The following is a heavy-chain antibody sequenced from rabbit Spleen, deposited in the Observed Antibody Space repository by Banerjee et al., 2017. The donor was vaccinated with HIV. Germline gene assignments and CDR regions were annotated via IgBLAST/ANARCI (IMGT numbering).Heavy chain of an antibody. V-gene: IGHV1S40*01. CDR3: ARDVGTSFSTYGMDL. D-gene: IGHD8-1*01. CDR2: IDGGVSDSD. J-gene: IGHJ6*01. Sequence: QSLEESGGDLVKPGASLTLTCTASGFSFSSDYYMCWVRQAPGKGLEWIACIDGGVSDSDYYASWANGRFTVSKASSTTVTLQMTSLTAADTATYFCARDVGTSFSTYGMDLWGPGTLVTVS. CDR1: GFSFSSDYY.